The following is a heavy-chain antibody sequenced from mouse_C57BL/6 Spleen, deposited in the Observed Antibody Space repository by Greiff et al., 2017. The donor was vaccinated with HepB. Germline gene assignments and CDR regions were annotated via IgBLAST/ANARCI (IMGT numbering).Heavy chain of an antibody. J-gene: IGHJ4*01. CDR2: ISSGGSYT. D-gene: IGHD3-2*02. CDR3: ARQGDSSGLYAMDY. CDR1: GFTFSSYG. V-gene: IGHV5-6*01. Sequence: VQLKESGGDLVKPGGSLKLSCAASGFTFSSYGMSWVRQTPDKRLEWVATISSGGSYTYYPDSVKGRFTISRDNAKNTLYLQMSSLKSEDTAMYYCARQGDSSGLYAMDYWGQGTSVTVSS.